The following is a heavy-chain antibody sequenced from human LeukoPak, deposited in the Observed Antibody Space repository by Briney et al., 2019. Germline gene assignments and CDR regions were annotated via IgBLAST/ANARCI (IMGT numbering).Heavy chain of an antibody. CDR1: GFTFSSYW. V-gene: IGHV3-7*04. Sequence: GGSLRLSCAGSGFTFSSYWMTWVRQAPGKGLEWVANIKQDGSKKSYVDSVKGRFTISRDNAKNSLYLQMNSLRAEDTAIYYCTRVGYIDEGIDYWGQGTLVTVSS. D-gene: IGHD5-24*01. CDR2: IKQDGSKK. J-gene: IGHJ4*02. CDR3: TRVGYIDEGIDY.